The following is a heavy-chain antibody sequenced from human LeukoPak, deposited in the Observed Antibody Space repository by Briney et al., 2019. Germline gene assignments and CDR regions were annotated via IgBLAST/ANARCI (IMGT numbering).Heavy chain of an antibody. J-gene: IGHJ6*02. CDR3: ARGFYKTAARDGYNFLNWGSNYYYGMDV. V-gene: IGHV4-30-4*01. CDR2: IYYSGST. CDR1: GGSISSGDYY. Sequence: SQTLSLTCTVSGGSISSGDYYWSWIRQPPGKGLERIGYIYYSGSTYYNPSLKSRVTISVDTSKNQFSLKLSSVTAADTAVYYCARGFYKTAARDGYNFLNWGSNYYYGMDVWGQGTTVTVSS. D-gene: IGHD5-24*01.